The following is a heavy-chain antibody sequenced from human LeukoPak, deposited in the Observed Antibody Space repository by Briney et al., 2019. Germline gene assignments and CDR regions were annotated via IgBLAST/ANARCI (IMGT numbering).Heavy chain of an antibody. CDR2: IYYSGST. V-gene: IGHV4-59*01. D-gene: IGHD3-3*01. CDR3: ARTSRVTIFGVVISNWFDP. J-gene: IGHJ5*02. CDR1: GGSISSYY. Sequence: PSETLSLTCTVSGGSISSYYWSWIRQPPGKGLDWIRYIYYSGSTNYNPSLKSRVTISVDTSKNQFSLKLSSVTAADTAVYYCARTSRVTIFGVVISNWFDPWGQGTLVTVSS.